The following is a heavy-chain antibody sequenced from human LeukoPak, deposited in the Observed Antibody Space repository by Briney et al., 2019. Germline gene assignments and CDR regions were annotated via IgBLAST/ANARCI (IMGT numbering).Heavy chain of an antibody. D-gene: IGHD6-19*01. CDR2: ISGSGGST. J-gene: IGHJ4*02. CDR3: AKGRIAVRAYLY. CDR1: GFTFSSYA. V-gene: IGHV3-23*01. Sequence: GGSLRLSCAASGFTFSSYAMSWVRQAPGKGLEWVSAISGSGGSTYYADSVKGRFTISRDNSKNTLYLQMDSLRAEDTAVYYCAKGRIAVRAYLYWGQGTLVTVPS.